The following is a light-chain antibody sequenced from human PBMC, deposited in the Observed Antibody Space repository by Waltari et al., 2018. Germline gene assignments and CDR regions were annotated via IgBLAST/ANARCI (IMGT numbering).Light chain of an antibody. V-gene: IGLV3-21*02. Sequence: SYVVTQPPSGSVAPGQTATITCERDNIERKSVHWYQQKAGQAPVLVVYEDSDRPPGIPARLAGSNSGNTATLTIRRVEAGDEADYYCQLWDSRSNHLVFGGGTKLTVL. CDR2: EDS. CDR1: NIERKS. J-gene: IGLJ3*02. CDR3: QLWDSRSNHLV.